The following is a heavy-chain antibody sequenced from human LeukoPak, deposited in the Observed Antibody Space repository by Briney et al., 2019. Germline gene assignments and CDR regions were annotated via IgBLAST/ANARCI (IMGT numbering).Heavy chain of an antibody. V-gene: IGHV3-23*01. J-gene: IGHJ4*02. CDR2: VSGSGATT. D-gene: IGHD1-14*01. Sequence: GGSLRLSCAASGFTFSNYAMRWVRQAPGKGLAWVSTVSGSGATTYYADSVKGRFTISRDNSKNTLYLQMSSLRVDDTAVYYCARDAGRFPTSPPDSCGQGSLVTVSS. CDR1: GFTFSNYA. CDR3: ARDAGRFPTSPPDS.